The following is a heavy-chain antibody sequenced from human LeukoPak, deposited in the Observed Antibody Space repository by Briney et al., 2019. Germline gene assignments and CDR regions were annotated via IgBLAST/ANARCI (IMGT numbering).Heavy chain of an antibody. Sequence: VSVKVSCKASGYTFTSYHMHWARQAPGQGLEWMGIINPSGGSTSYAQKFQGRVTMTRDTSTSTVYMELSSLRSEDTAVYYCARDSRPSYDSSAYYYPGDYWGQGTLVTVSS. CDR2: INPSGGST. V-gene: IGHV1-46*01. J-gene: IGHJ4*02. CDR3: ARDSRPSYDSSAYYYPGDY. CDR1: GYTFTSYH. D-gene: IGHD3-22*01.